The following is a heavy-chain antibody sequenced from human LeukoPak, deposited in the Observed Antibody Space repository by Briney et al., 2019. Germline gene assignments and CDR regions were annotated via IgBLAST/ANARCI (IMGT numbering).Heavy chain of an antibody. V-gene: IGHV3-30-3*01. CDR3: ARDLGYGSGTDADQSLDY. Sequence: PGGSLRLSCAASGFTFSSYAMHWVRQAPGKGLEWVAVISYDGSNKYYANSVKGRFTISRDNSKNTLYLQMNSLRAEDTAVYYCARDLGYGSGTDADQSLDYWGQGTLVTVSS. CDR2: ISYDGSNK. J-gene: IGHJ4*02. CDR1: GFTFSSYA. D-gene: IGHD3-10*01.